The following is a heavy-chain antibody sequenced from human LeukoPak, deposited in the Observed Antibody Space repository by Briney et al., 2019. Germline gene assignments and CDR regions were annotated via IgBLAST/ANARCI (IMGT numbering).Heavy chain of an antibody. D-gene: IGHD5-18*01. CDR2: IYYRGST. Sequence: SEPLSLTCTLSGGSVSRYYGSWIRQPPGEGLGWIGYIYYRGSTNYNPSLKRRVTISVDTSKNQFSLKLSSVTAADTAVYYCARGGYSYGYLYYFDYWGQGTLVTVSS. CDR3: ARGGYSYGYLYYFDY. V-gene: IGHV4-59*02. J-gene: IGHJ4*02. CDR1: GGSVSRYY.